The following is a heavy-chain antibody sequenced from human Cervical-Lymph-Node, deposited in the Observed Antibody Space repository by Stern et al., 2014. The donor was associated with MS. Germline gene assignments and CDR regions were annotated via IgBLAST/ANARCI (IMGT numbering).Heavy chain of an antibody. V-gene: IGHV1-69*01. Sequence: VHLVESGAEVRKPGSSVKVSCKASGGPFSNYPFIWVRQAPGQGLEWMGGIIPLFGTANYAQKCQGRVTITADESTSTAYMELSSLRSEDTAVYYCASPVTLTVGAMDVWGQGTTVTVSS. CDR1: GGPFSNYP. D-gene: IGHD4-17*01. CDR2: IIPLFGTA. CDR3: ASPVTLTVGAMDV. J-gene: IGHJ6*02.